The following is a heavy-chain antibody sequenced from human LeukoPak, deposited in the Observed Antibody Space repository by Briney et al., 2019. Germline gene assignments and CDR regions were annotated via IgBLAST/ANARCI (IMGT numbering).Heavy chain of an antibody. CDR2: NDHSGST. Sequence: SETLSLTCAVYGGPFNGYYWSWIRQPPGKGLGWIGENDHSGSTNYNPSLKSRVTISVDTSKNQFSLKLSSVTAADTAVYYCARSHYYDSSGSHNNWFDPWGQGTLVTVSS. CDR1: GGPFNGYY. D-gene: IGHD3-22*01. V-gene: IGHV4-34*01. CDR3: ARSHYYDSSGSHNNWFDP. J-gene: IGHJ5*02.